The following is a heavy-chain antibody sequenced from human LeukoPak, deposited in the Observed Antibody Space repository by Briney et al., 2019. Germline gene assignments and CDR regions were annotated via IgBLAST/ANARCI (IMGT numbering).Heavy chain of an antibody. J-gene: IGHJ4*02. CDR1: GFTFNTYS. CDR3: VRGGRGERPNY. V-gene: IGHV3-21*06. Sequence: GGSLRLSCEASGFTFNTYSMNWARQAPGKGLEWVSSIDSSGGYMFYADSVKGRFIISRDNAKDSLYLQMNSLRVEDTAVYYCVRGGRGERPNYWGLGTLVTVSS. CDR2: IDSSGGYM. D-gene: IGHD1-26*01.